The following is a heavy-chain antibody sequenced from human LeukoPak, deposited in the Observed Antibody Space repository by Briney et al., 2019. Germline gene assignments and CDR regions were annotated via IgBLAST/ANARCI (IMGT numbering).Heavy chain of an antibody. Sequence: SETLSLTCSVFGGSISGYYWSWLRQSPGKGLEWIAYTHTSGDTVYNPSLRSRINISLDTFKNQVFLKLNSVTAADTSVYYCARHDSRGGAYDVWGQGTMVTVSS. D-gene: IGHD3-22*01. CDR3: ARHDSRGGAYDV. CDR1: GGSISGYY. CDR2: THTSGDT. V-gene: IGHV4-4*09. J-gene: IGHJ3*01.